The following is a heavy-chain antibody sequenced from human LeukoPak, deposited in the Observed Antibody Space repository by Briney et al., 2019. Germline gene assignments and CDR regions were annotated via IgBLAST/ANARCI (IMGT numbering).Heavy chain of an antibody. CDR3: ARNLLAGAGTYDAFDI. CDR1: GFTFSDYY. J-gene: IGHJ3*02. Sequence: PGGSLRLSCAASGFTFSDYYMSWIRQAPGKWLEWVSDITSSGSTIYYADSVKGRFTISRDNAKNSLYLQMNSLRAEDTAVYYCARNLLAGAGTYDAFDIWGQGTMVTVSS. V-gene: IGHV3-11*04. CDR2: ITSSGSTI. D-gene: IGHD6-13*01.